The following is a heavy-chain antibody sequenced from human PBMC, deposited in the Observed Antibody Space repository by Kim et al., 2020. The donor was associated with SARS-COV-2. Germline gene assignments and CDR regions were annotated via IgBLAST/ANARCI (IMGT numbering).Heavy chain of an antibody. CDR2: ISIFIGNT. CDR1: DHTFSNYA. V-gene: IGHV1-18*01. D-gene: IGHD3-3*01. J-gene: IGHJ4*01. CDR3: ASGRNYDAATCYFSYDY. Sequence: ASVKVSCTASDHTFSNYAIGWVRQAPGQGLEWLGWISIFIGNTKYAQKLQGRVTMTTDTSTSTAYMELKSLRSDDTAVYYCASGRNYDAATCYFSYDYWG.